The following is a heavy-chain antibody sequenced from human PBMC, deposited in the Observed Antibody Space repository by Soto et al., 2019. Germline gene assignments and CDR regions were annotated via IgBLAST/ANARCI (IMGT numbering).Heavy chain of an antibody. CDR1: GFTFSSYS. CDR2: ISSSSSYI. CDR3: ARDVRFLEWLPQDGMDV. J-gene: IGHJ6*02. V-gene: IGHV3-21*01. D-gene: IGHD3-3*01. Sequence: GGSLRLSCAASGFTFSSYSMNWVRQAPGKGLEWVSSISSSSSYIYYADSVKGRLTISRDNAKNSLYLQMNSLRAEDTAVYYCARDVRFLEWLPQDGMDVWGQGTTVTVSS.